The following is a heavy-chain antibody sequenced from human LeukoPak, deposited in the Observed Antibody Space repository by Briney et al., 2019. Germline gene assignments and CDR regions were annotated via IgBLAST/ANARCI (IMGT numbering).Heavy chain of an antibody. V-gene: IGHV3-30*18. CDR2: ISYDGSNK. CDR1: GFTFSSYG. Sequence: GRSLRLSCAASGFTFSSYGMHWVRQAPGKGLEWVAVISYDGSNKYYADSVKGRFTISRDNSKNTLYLQMNSLRAEDTAVYHCAKALHPSWRYYYGMDVWGKGTTVTVSS. J-gene: IGHJ6*04. CDR3: AKALHPSWRYYYGMDV. D-gene: IGHD6-6*01.